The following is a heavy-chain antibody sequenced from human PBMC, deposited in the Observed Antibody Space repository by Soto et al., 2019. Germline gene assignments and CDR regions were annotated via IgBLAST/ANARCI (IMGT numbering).Heavy chain of an antibody. J-gene: IGHJ4*02. CDR3: ARRGGVDTAMVNGFLGSYFDY. V-gene: IGHV3-30-3*01. CDR2: ISYDGSNK. Sequence: PGGSLRLSCAASGFTFSSYAMHWVRQAPGKGLEWVAVISYDGSNKYYADSVKGRFTISRDNSKNTLYLQMNSLRAEDTAVYYCARRGGVDTAMVNGFLGSYFDYWGQGTLVTVSS. D-gene: IGHD5-18*01. CDR1: GFTFSSYA.